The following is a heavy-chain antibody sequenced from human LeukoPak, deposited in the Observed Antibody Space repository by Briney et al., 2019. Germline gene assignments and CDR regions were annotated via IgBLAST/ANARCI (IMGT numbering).Heavy chain of an antibody. V-gene: IGHV1-69*05. Sequence: ASVKVSCKASGYTFTGYYMHWVRQAPGQGLEWMGGIIPIFGTANYAQKFQGRVTITTDESTSTAYMELSSLRSEDTAVYYCASPTYYYDSSTPFDIWGQGTMVTASS. J-gene: IGHJ3*02. D-gene: IGHD3-22*01. CDR2: IIPIFGTA. CDR3: ASPTYYYDSSTPFDI. CDR1: GYTFTGYY.